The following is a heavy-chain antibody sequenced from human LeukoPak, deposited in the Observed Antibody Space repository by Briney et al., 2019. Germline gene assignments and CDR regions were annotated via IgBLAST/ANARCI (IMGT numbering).Heavy chain of an antibody. CDR3: ARDHGQGGPFDY. CDR2: IYSGSST. Sequence: GGSLRLSCAVSGFTVSSNYMNWVRQAPGNGLEWVSIIYSGSSTYYADSVKGRFTISRGNSKNTLFLQMNSLRADDTAVYYCARDHGQGGPFDYWGQGTLVTVSS. D-gene: IGHD3-16*01. V-gene: IGHV3-53*01. CDR1: GFTVSSNY. J-gene: IGHJ4*02.